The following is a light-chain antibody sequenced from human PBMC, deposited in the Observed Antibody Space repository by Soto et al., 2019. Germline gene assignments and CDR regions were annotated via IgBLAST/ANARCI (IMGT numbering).Light chain of an antibody. V-gene: IGKV1-27*01. CDR2: AAS. CDR1: QGISTY. CDR3: QKCGIAPFR. J-gene: IGKJ4*01. Sequence: DIQMTQSPSSLSASVGDRVTITCRASQGISTYLAWYQQKPGKVPKLLIYAASTLKSGVPYRFSGSGSGTDVTLTISSLQPEDVATYYCQKCGIAPFRVGGGTKVELK.